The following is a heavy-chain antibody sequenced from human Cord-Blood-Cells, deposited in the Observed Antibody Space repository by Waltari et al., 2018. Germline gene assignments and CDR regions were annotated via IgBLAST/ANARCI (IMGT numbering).Heavy chain of an antibody. V-gene: IGHV3-7*01. D-gene: IGHD2-15*01. CDR2: IKQDGSEK. CDR3: ARDGSCSGGSCYSDY. J-gene: IGHJ4*02. Sequence: AASGFTFSSYWMSWFRQAPGKGLEWVANIKQDGSEKYYVDSVKGRFTISRDNAKNSLYLQMNSLRAEDTAVYYCARDGSCSGGSCYSDYWGQGTLVTVSS. CDR1: GFTFSSYW.